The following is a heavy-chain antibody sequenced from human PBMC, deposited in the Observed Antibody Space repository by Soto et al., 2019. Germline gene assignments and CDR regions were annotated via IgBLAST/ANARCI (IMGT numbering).Heavy chain of an antibody. CDR2: IGTAGDT. V-gene: IGHV3-13*01. J-gene: IGHJ6*02. CDR1: GFTFSSYD. CDR3: ARMGGSYYHYYRLDV. Sequence: GGSLRLSCAASGFTFSSYDMHWVRQATGKGLEWVSAIGTAGDTYYPGSVKGRFTISRENAKNSLYLQMNSLRAGDTAVYYCARMGGSYYHYYRLDVWGQGTTVTVSS.